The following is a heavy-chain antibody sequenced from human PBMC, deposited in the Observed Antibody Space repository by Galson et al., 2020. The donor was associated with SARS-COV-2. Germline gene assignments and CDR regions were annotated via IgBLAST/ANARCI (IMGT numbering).Heavy chain of an antibody. CDR2: MNSDTSDD. Sequence: RGSLSLSCVASGYIFSNYAMHRVRQAPGKRMDWVAVMNSDTSDDDYTESVRGRFTVSRDNFKNTLYLQTNSLRVEDTGLYYCARGNGSGAYLIDYWGQGTLVTVSS. J-gene: IGHJ4*02. CDR3: ARGNGSGAYLIDY. CDR1: GYIFSNYA. D-gene: IGHD1-1*01. V-gene: IGHV3-30*12.